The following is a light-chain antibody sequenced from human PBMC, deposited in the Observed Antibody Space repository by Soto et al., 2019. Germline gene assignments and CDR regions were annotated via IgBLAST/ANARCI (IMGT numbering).Light chain of an antibody. CDR3: QQYGSSSWT. Sequence: EIVLTQSPGTLSLPPGERATLSCRASQSVRSSYLAWYQQKFGQAPRLLIYGASSRATGIPDRFSGSGSGTDFTLTISRLEPEDFAVXYCQQYGSSSWTFGQGTKVDIK. V-gene: IGKV3-20*01. J-gene: IGKJ1*01. CDR1: QSVRSSY. CDR2: GAS.